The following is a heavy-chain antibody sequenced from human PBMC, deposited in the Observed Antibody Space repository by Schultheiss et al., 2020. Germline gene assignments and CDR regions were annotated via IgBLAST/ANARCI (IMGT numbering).Heavy chain of an antibody. Sequence: ASVKVSCKASGSTFTSYDINWVRQATGQGLEWMGIINPSGGSTSYAQKFQGRVTMTRDTSTSTVYMELSSLRSEDTAVYYCARDSPLTGPAGYWGQGTLVTVSS. D-gene: IGHD2-8*02. CDR2: INPSGGST. CDR3: ARDSPLTGPAGY. CDR1: GSTFTSYD. V-gene: IGHV1-46*01. J-gene: IGHJ4*02.